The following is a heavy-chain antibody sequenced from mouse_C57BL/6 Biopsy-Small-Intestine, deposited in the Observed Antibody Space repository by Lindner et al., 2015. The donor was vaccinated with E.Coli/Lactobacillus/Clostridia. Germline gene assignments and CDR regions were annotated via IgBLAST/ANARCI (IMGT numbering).Heavy chain of an antibody. V-gene: IGHV5-17*01. CDR3: AKLSFDY. CDR1: GFTFSDYG. Sequence: VQLQESGGGLVKPGGSRKLSCAASGFTFSDYGMHWVRQAPEKGLEWVAYISSGSSTIYYADTVKGRFTISRDNAKNTPFLQMTSLRSEDTAMYYCAKLSFDYWGQGTTLTVSS. J-gene: IGHJ2*01. CDR2: ISSGSSTI.